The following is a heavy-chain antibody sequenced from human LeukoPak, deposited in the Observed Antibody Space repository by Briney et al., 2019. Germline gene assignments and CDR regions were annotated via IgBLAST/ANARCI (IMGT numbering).Heavy chain of an antibody. CDR2: IYSGGST. CDR1: GFTVSSNY. D-gene: IGHD3-10*01. J-gene: IGHJ4*02. CDR3: ARDYYGSGSWDY. Sequence: GGSLRLSCAASGFTVSSNYMSWVRQALGKGLEWVSVIYSGGSTYYADSVKGRFTISRDNSKNTLYLQMNSLRAEDTAVYYCARDYYGSGSWDYWGQGTLVTVSS. V-gene: IGHV3-53*01.